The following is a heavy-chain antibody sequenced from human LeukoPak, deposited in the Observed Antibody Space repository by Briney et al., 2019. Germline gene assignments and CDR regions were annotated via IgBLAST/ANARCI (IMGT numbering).Heavy chain of an antibody. Sequence: SQTLSLTCTVSGGSISSGDYYWSWIRQPPGKGLEWIGYTYYSGSTYYNPSLKSRVTISVDTSKNQFSLKLSSVTAADTAVYYCARVVDYDAYYFDYWGQGTLVTVSS. J-gene: IGHJ4*02. CDR2: TYYSGST. CDR3: ARVVDYDAYYFDY. V-gene: IGHV4-30-4*01. CDR1: GGSISSGDYY. D-gene: IGHD3-3*01.